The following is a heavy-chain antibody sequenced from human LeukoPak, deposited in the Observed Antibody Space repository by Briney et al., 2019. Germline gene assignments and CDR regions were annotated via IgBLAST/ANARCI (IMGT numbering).Heavy chain of an antibody. V-gene: IGHV3-7*01. CDR3: ARSKYDFNYYYYYYMDV. CDR2: IKQDGSEK. J-gene: IGHJ6*03. CDR1: GFTFSSYW. Sequence: GGSLRLSCAASGFTFSSYWMSWVRQAPGKGLEWVANIKQDGSEKYYVDSVKGRFTISRDNAKNSLYLQMNSLRAEDTAVYYCARSKYDFNYYYYYYMDVWGKGTTVTVSS. D-gene: IGHD3-3*01.